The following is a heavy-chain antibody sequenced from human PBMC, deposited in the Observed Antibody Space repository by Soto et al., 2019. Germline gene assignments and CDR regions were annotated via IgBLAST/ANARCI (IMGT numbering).Heavy chain of an antibody. V-gene: IGHV4-30-4*01. CDR3: ARQTTVTTAYYDYGMDV. Sequence: QVQLQESGPGLVKPSQTLSLTCTVSGGSISSGDYYWSWIRQPPGKGLEWIGYIYYSGSTYYNPSLTSRVTISVDTSKNQFSLKLSSVTAADTAVYYCARQTTVTTAYYDYGMDVWGQGTTVTVSS. J-gene: IGHJ6*02. CDR2: IYYSGST. D-gene: IGHD4-4*01. CDR1: GGSISSGDYY.